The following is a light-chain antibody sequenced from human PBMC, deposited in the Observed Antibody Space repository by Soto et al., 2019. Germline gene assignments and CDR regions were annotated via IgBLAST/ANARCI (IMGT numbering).Light chain of an antibody. CDR1: QSVRSNF. J-gene: IGKJ1*01. Sequence: EFGLTQSPGTLSLSPGERATLSCRASQSVRSNFLAWYQQKPGQAPRLLIYGASNRATGIPDRFSGSGSGTDFTLTITRLEPEDFAMYYCQRYDSLRTFGQGTKVDIK. V-gene: IGKV3-20*01. CDR2: GAS. CDR3: QRYDSLRT.